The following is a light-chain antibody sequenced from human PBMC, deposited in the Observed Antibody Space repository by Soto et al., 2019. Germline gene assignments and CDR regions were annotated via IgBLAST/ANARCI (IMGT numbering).Light chain of an antibody. CDR3: QRYDSFSMYT. V-gene: IGKV1-5*01. CDR2: DAS. CDR1: QSISGW. J-gene: IGKJ2*01. Sequence: DIQMTQSPCTLSASVGDRVTITCRASQSISGWLAWYQQRPGKAPKVLIYDASKLESGVPSRFSGSGSGTEFTLTISSLQPDDFATYYCQRYDSFSMYTFGQGTKLDIK.